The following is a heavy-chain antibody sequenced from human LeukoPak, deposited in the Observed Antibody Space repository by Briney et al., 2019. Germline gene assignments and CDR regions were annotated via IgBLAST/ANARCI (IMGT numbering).Heavy chain of an antibody. Sequence: SETLSLTCTVSGDSISSSYWAWIRQPPGKGLEWIGYFHNSGTSSYNPSLKSRVTISLDTSINQFSLKMTSVTAADTAFYYCARDSRGGGPDFDYWGQGILVTVSS. CDR1: GDSISSSY. CDR2: FHNSGTS. J-gene: IGHJ4*02. CDR3: ARDSRGGGPDFDY. V-gene: IGHV4-59*01. D-gene: IGHD3-16*01.